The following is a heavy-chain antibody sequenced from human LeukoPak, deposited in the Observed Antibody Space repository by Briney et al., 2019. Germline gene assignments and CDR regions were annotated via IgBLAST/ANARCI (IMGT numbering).Heavy chain of an antibody. D-gene: IGHD5-24*01. V-gene: IGHV3-53*01. CDR1: GFTVSSNY. J-gene: IGHJ4*02. CDR2: IYSGGST. Sequence: GGSLRLSCAASGFTVSSNYMSWVRRAPGKGLEWVSVIYSGGSTYYADSVKGRFTISRDNSKNTLYLQMNSLRAEDTAVYYCASGDGYNLEHYFDYWGQGTLVTVSS. CDR3: ASGDGYNLEHYFDY.